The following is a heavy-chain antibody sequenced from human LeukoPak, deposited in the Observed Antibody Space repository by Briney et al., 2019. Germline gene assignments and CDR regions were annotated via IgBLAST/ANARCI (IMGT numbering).Heavy chain of an antibody. V-gene: IGHV3-30*02. CDR2: IRYDGSNK. CDR3: ARSTVTLNYYYYYYMDV. D-gene: IGHD4-11*01. J-gene: IGHJ6*03. CDR1: GFTFSSYG. Sequence: GGSLRLSCAASGFTFSSYGMHWVRQAPGKGLEWVAFIRYDGSNKYYADSVKGRFTISRDNAKNSLYLQMNSLRAEDTAVYYCARSTVTLNYYYYYYMDVWGKGTTVTVSS.